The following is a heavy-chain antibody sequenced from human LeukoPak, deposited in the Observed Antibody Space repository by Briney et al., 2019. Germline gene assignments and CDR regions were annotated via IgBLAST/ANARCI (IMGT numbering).Heavy chain of an antibody. J-gene: IGHJ4*02. Sequence: GASVKVSCKASGYTFTSYGISWVRQAPGQGLEWMGWISAYNGNTNYAQKLQGRVAMTTDTSTSTAYMELRSLRSDDTAVYYCARARDSSGWAVYFDYWGQGTLVTVSS. CDR3: ARARDSSGWAVYFDY. D-gene: IGHD6-19*01. V-gene: IGHV1-18*01. CDR1: GYTFTSYG. CDR2: ISAYNGNT.